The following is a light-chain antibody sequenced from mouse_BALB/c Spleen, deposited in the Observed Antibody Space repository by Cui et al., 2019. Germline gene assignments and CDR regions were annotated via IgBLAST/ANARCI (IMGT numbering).Light chain of an antibody. CDR1: QNVGTA. J-gene: IGKJ2*01. CDR3: QQYSSYYT. V-gene: IGKV6-13*01. CDR2: SAS. Sequence: DIVMTQSQKFMSTSVGDRVSITCKASQNVGTAVAWYQQKPGQSPKLLIYSASNRYTGVPDRFTGSGSGTDFTLNISNMQSEDLADYFCQQYSSYYTFGGGTKLEIK.